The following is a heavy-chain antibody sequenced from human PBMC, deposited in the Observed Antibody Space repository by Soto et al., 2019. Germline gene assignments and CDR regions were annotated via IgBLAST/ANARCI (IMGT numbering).Heavy chain of an antibody. Sequence: GGSLRLSCAASGFTFDDYAMHWVRQAPGKGLEWVSGISWNSGSIGYADSVKGRFTISRDNAKNSLYLQMNSLRAEDTALYYCAKDGGGGYGYFAYWGQGTLVTVSS. V-gene: IGHV3-9*01. CDR2: ISWNSGSI. CDR3: AKDGGGGYGYFAY. CDR1: GFTFDDYA. D-gene: IGHD5-12*01. J-gene: IGHJ4*02.